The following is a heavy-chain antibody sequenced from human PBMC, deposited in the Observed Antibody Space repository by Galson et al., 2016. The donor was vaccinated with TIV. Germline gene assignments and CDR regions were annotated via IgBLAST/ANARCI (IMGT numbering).Heavy chain of an antibody. Sequence: SLRLSCAASGFNVRYNYMSWVRQAPGKGLEWVSLIFSDGTSYYADSVQGRFTISRDNSKNTLYLQMDSLRAEDTAVYFWAKTTPAGIQLGYYFDFWGRGTLVTVSS. CDR1: GFNVRYNY. CDR3: AKTTPAGIQLGYYFDF. J-gene: IGHJ4*02. V-gene: IGHV3-53*01. CDR2: IFSDGTS. D-gene: IGHD5-18*01.